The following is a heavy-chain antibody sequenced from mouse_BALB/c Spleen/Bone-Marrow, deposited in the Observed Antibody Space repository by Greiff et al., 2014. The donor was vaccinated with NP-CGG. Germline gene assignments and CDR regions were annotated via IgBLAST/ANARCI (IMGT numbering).Heavy chain of an antibody. CDR1: GYAFSSYW. CDR2: IYPGDGDT. D-gene: IGHD4-1*01. V-gene: IGHV1-80*01. J-gene: IGHJ2*01. CDR3: ARGGRLTGYYFDY. Sequence: QVQLQQSGAELVRPGYSVKISCKASGYAFSSYWMNWVKQRPGQGLEWIGQIYPGDGDTNYNGNFKDKATLTTDKSSTTAYMQLSSLTSEDSAVYFCARGGRLTGYYFDYWGQGTTLTVSS.